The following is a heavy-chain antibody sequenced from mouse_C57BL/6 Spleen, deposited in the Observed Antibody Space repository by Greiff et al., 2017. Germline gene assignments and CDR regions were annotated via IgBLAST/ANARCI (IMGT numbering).Heavy chain of an antibody. J-gene: IGHJ2*01. D-gene: IGHD2-1*01. Sequence: VMLVESDAELVKPGASVKISCKVSGYTFTDHTIHWMKQRPEQGLEWIGYIYPRDGSTKYNEKFKGKATLTADKSSSTAYMQLNSLTSEDSAVYFCARKKDGNSFFDYWGQGTTLTVSS. CDR3: ARKKDGNSFFDY. V-gene: IGHV1-78*01. CDR1: GYTFTDHT. CDR2: IYPRDGST.